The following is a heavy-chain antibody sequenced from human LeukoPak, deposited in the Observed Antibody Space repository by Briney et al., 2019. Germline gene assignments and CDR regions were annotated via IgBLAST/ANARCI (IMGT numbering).Heavy chain of an antibody. V-gene: IGHV3-64*01. CDR3: VRDNDAWAFDI. CDR2: ISSNGGST. Sequence: GGSLRLSCAASGFTFSSYAMHWVRQAPGKGLEYVSAISSNGGSTYYANSVKGRFTISRDNSKNTLYLEMNSLRAEDTAVYYCVRDNDAWAFDIWGQGTMVIVSS. CDR1: GFTFSSYA. J-gene: IGHJ3*02. D-gene: IGHD1-1*01.